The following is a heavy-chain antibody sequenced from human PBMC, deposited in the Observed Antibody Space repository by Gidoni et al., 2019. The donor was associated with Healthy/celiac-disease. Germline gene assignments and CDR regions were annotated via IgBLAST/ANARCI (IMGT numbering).Heavy chain of an antibody. CDR2: ISYDGSNK. CDR1: GFTFSSYG. V-gene: IGHV3-30*18. D-gene: IGHD2-15*01. CDR3: AKAREVVAATIDY. Sequence: QVQLVESGGGVVQPGRSLRLSCAASGFTFSSYGMHWVRQAPGKGLEWVAVISYDGSNKYYADSVKGRFTISRDNSKNTLYLQMNSLRAEDTAVYYCAKAREVVAATIDYWGQGTLVTVSS. J-gene: IGHJ4*02.